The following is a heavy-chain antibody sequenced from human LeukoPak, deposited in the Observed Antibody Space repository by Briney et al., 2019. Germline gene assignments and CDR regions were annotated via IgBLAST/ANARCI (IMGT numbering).Heavy chain of an antibody. V-gene: IGHV3-21*05. Sequence: GGSLRLSCAASGFTFSSYAMSWVRQAPGKGLEWVSYISSGSDSIYYADSVKGRFTISRDNAKNTLYLQMNSLRTEDSALYYCVVDLSGSADYWGQGTLVTVSS. D-gene: IGHD3-10*01. CDR3: VVDLSGSADY. CDR1: GFTFSSYA. CDR2: ISSGSDSI. J-gene: IGHJ4*02.